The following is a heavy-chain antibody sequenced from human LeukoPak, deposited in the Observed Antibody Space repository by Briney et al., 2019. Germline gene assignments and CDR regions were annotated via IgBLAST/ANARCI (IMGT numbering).Heavy chain of an antibody. CDR3: ARAYSDSWGFDY. D-gene: IGHD6-6*01. J-gene: IGHJ4*02. CDR1: GGSFSGYY. Sequence: SETLSLTCAVYGGSFSGYYWSWIRQHPGKGLEWIGYIYDSGSTYYNPSLKSRVTISVDTSKNQFSLKLSSVTAADTAVYYCARAYSDSWGFDYWGQGTLVTVSS. CDR2: IYDSGST. V-gene: IGHV4-31*11.